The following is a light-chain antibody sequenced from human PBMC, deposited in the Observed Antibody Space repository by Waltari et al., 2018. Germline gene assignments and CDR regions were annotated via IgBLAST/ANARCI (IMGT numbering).Light chain of an antibody. V-gene: IGKV1-5*03. J-gene: IGKJ2*01. CDR2: RAS. Sequence: DIQMTQSPSALSASVGDRVTITCRASQSVSSWLAWYQQKPGKAPKLLIYRASKLETGVPSRFSGSGSGTELTLTIRSLQPDDFATYYCQQYNGYPYTFGLGTKLEIK. CDR1: QSVSSW. CDR3: QQYNGYPYT.